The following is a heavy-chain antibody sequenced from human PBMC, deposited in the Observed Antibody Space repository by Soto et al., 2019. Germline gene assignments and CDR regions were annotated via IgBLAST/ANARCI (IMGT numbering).Heavy chain of an antibody. J-gene: IGHJ4*01. V-gene: IGHV4-59*01. CDR2: IHNSGST. CDR3: ARRWSGTDY. Sequence: QVQLQESDPGLVKPSETLSLTCTVSGGSITSYYWSWIRQPPGKGLEWIGYIHNSGSTSYNPSLQSRVTISADVSKNQFSLDLRSVTAADTAVYYCARRWSGTDYWGHGTLVTVSS. D-gene: IGHD3-10*01. CDR1: GGSITSYY.